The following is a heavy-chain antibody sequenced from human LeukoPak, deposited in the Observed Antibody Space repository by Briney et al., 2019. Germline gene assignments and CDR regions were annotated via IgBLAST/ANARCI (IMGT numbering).Heavy chain of an antibody. Sequence: GGSLRLPCAASEFTVSSNYMSWVRQAPGKGLEWASVIYSGGSTYYADSVKGRFTISRDNSKNTLYLQMNSLRAEDTAVYYCARVGVRATYGGDYWGQGTLVTVSS. J-gene: IGHJ4*02. V-gene: IGHV3-66*01. CDR3: ARVGVRATYGGDY. CDR1: EFTVSSNY. CDR2: IYSGGST. D-gene: IGHD2-8*01.